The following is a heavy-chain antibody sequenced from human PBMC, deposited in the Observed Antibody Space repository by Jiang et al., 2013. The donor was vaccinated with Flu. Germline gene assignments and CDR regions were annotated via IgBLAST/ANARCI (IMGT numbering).Heavy chain of an antibody. CDR2: IYYSGST. J-gene: IGHJ3*02. Sequence: LLKPSETLSLTCTVSGGSISSYYWSWIRQPPGKGLEWIGYIYYSGSTNYNPSLKSRVTISVDTSKNQFSLKLSSVTAADTAVYYCARLNYYYDSSGYAFDIWGQGTMVTVSS. CDR1: GGSISSYY. V-gene: IGHV4-59*01. CDR3: ARLNYYYDSSGYAFDI. D-gene: IGHD3-22*01.